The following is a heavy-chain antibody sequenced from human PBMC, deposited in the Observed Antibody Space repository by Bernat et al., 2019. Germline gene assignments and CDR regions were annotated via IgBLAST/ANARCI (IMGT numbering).Heavy chain of an antibody. CDR2: IYYSGST. CDR1: GGSISSSSYY. V-gene: IGHV4-39*01. Sequence: QLQLQESGPGPVKPSETLSLTCTVSGGSISSSSYYWGWIRQPPGKGLEWIGSIYYSGSTYYNQSLKSRVTISVDTSKNQFSLKLSSVTAADTAVYYCAGTYYYDSSGYLRDWGQGTLVTVSS. D-gene: IGHD3-22*01. CDR3: AGTYYYDSSGYLRD. J-gene: IGHJ4*02.